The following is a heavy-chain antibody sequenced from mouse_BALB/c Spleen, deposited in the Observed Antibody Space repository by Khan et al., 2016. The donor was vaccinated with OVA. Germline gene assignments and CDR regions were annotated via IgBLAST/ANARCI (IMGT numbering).Heavy chain of an antibody. V-gene: IGHV1S56*01. CDR2: IYPGNINI. D-gene: IGHD2-2*01. J-gene: IGHJ3*01. Sequence: VQLQESGPELVKPGASVRISCKASDYTFTSYYIHWVKQRPGQGLEWIGWIYPGNININYTERFKGKATLTADKSSSTAYMHLSSLTSEDSAVYFCARGGYGAFAYGGQGTLVTVSA. CDR3: ARGGYGAFAY. CDR1: DYTFTSYY.